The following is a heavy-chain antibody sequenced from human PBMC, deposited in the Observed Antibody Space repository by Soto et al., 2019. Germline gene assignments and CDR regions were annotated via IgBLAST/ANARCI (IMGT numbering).Heavy chain of an antibody. V-gene: IGHV3-7*01. D-gene: IGHD6-13*01. Sequence: EVQLVESGGGLVQPGGSLRLSCAASGFTFSSYWMSWVRQAPVKGLEWVGNIKQDGSEKNYVDFMEGRFTISRDNAENSLYRQRNSLRAEDTAVYYCARIASAGRGWDVWGQGTTVVVSS. CDR1: GFTFSSYW. J-gene: IGHJ6*02. CDR2: IKQDGSEK. CDR3: ARIASAGRGWDV.